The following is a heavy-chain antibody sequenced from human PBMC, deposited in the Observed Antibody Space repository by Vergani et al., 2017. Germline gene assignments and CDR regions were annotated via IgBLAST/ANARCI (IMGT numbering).Heavy chain of an antibody. D-gene: IGHD2-2*02. CDR1: GFALNRHA. J-gene: IGHJ4*02. V-gene: IGHV3-30-3*01. Sequence: QVQLVESGGGVVQPGTSLRLSCVVSGFALNRHAMYWVRQAPGKGLERVVGISFDGTNEYYPDLVKGRFTISRDIDKNTLYLQVRSLRLEDTGVYHCVRDRGRCAGGRCYTEAWDYWGQGTPVTVSS. CDR3: VRDRGRCAGGRCYTEAWDY. CDR2: ISFDGTNE.